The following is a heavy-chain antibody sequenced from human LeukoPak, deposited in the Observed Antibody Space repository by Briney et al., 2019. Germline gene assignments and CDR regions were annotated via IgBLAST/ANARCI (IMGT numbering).Heavy chain of an antibody. CDR2: IIPIFGTA. D-gene: IGHD2-8*01. J-gene: IGHJ5*02. Sequence: SVKVSCKASGGTFSSYAISWVRQAPGQGLEWMGGIIPIFGTANYAQKFQGRVTITADESTSTAYMELSSLRSEDTAVYYCAREGGVVLMVYAPNTGWFDPWGQGTLATVSS. CDR3: AREGGVVLMVYAPNTGWFDP. CDR1: GGTFSSYA. V-gene: IGHV1-69*01.